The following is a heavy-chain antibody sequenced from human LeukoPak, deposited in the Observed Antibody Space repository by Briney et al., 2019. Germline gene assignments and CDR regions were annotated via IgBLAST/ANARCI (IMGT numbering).Heavy chain of an antibody. V-gene: IGHV3-23*01. D-gene: IGHD2-15*01. J-gene: IGHJ4*02. CDR3: AKAVRYCSGGSCYPVYYFDY. Sequence: GGSLRLSCAASGFTFSSYAMSWVRQAPGKGLEWVSAISGSGGSTYYADSVKGRFTISRDNSKNTLYLQMNSLRAEDTAVYYCAKAVRYCSGGSCYPVYYFDYWGQGTLVTVSS. CDR2: ISGSGGST. CDR1: GFTFSSYA.